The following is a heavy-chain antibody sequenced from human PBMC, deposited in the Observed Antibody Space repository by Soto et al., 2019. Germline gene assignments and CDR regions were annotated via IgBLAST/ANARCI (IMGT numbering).Heavy chain of an antibody. D-gene: IGHD6-13*01. J-gene: IGHJ5*02. Sequence: PSESLSLTGTVSVGSITSGDYSWSWLLQPPGKDLEWIGYIYHSGETYYNPSLGSRATISLDRSNNQFFLRVTSVTAADTAVYYCAREHVVAAAGTDWFDPWGQGTLVTVSS. CDR3: AREHVVAAAGTDWFDP. CDR1: VGSITSGDYS. CDR2: IYHSGET. V-gene: IGHV4-30-2*01.